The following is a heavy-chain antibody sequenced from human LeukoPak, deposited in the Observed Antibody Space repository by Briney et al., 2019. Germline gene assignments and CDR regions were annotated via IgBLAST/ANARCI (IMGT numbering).Heavy chain of an antibody. CDR2: IKQDGSEK. CDR3: ARDRRYDFWSGNNWFDP. Sequence: GGSLRLSCAASGFTLSIYAMNWVRQAPGKGLEWVASIKQDGSEKHYVDSVKGRFTISRDNAKNSLYLQMNSLRAEDTAVYYCARDRRYDFWSGNNWFDPWGQGTQVTVSS. J-gene: IGHJ5*02. CDR1: GFTLSIYA. D-gene: IGHD3-3*01. V-gene: IGHV3-7*03.